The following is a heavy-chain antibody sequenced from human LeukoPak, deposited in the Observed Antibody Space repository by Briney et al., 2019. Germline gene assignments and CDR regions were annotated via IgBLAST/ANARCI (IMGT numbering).Heavy chain of an antibody. CDR3: ARMDYGGNDVNWFDP. D-gene: IGHD4-23*01. CDR2: MNPNSGNT. V-gene: IGHV1-8*01. Sequence: ASVRVSCKASGYTFTSYSINWARQATGQGLEWMGWMNPNSGNTGYAQKFQGRVTMTRNTSINTAYMELSSLRSDDTAVYYCARMDYGGNDVNWFDPWGQGTLVTVSS. CDR1: GYTFTSYS. J-gene: IGHJ5*02.